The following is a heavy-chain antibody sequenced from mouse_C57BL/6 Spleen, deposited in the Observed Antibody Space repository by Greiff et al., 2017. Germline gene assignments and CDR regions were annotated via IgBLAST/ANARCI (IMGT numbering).Heavy chain of an antibody. CDR3: SRGRDVAY. CDR2: IDPEDGDT. V-gene: IGHV14-2*01. J-gene: IGHJ3*01. CDR1: GFNIQDYY. Sequence: VQLKQSGAELVKPGASVKLSCTASGFNIQDYYMHWVKQRTEQGLAWIGRIDPEDGDTKSAPKCQGQATLTADPSSNTADLQLSSLTSDDTAVYYWSRGRDVAYWGQGTLVTVSA. D-gene: IGHD3-3*01.